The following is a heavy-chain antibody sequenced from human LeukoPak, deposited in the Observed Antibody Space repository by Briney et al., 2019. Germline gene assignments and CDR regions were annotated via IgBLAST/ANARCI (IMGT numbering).Heavy chain of an antibody. CDR2: IYYNGNT. V-gene: IGHV4-59*01. CDR1: GGSINSFY. Sequence: PSETLSLTCTVSGGSINSFYWSWIRQPPGKGLEWIGYIYYNGNTNYNPSLKSRVTISVDKSKNQFSLKLSSVTAADTAVYYCARAPTGPIWFDYWGQGTLVTVSS. CDR3: ARAPTGPIWFDY. J-gene: IGHJ5*01. D-gene: IGHD3-9*01.